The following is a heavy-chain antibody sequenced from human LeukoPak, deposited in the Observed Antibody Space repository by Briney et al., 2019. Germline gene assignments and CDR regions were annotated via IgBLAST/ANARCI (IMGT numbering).Heavy chain of an antibody. J-gene: IGHJ4*02. CDR3: ASDPYGGYYFDY. Sequence: SETLSLTCNVSGGSISSHYWSWIRQPPGKELEWIGYIYYSGSTNYNPSLKSRVTISVDTSKNQFSLKLSSVTAADTAVYYCASDPYGGYYFDYLGQGTLVTVSS. CDR2: IYYSGST. V-gene: IGHV4-59*11. D-gene: IGHD4-23*01. CDR1: GGSISSHY.